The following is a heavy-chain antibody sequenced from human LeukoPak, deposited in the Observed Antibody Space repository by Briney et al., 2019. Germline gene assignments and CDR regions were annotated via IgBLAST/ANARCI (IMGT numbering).Heavy chain of an antibody. D-gene: IGHD6-19*01. CDR2: IIPIFGTA. J-gene: IGHJ6*02. V-gene: IGHV1-69*01. CDR3: ARDRIAVAGRYYYYYYGMDV. Sequence: SVKVSCKASGGTFSSYAISWVRQAPGQGLEWMGGIIPIFGTANYAQKFQGRVTITADESTSTAYMELSSLRSEDTAVYYCARDRIAVAGRYYYYYYGMDVWGQGTTVTVSS. CDR1: GGTFSSYA.